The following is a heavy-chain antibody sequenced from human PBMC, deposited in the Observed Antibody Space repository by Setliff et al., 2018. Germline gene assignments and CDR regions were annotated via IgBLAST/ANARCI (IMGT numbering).Heavy chain of an antibody. J-gene: IGHJ6*03. D-gene: IGHD1-1*01. CDR1: GFTFSSYG. CDR2: IRSRNDGGTT. Sequence: GGSLRLSCAASGFTFSSYGMTWVRQSPGKGLEWVGRIRSRNDGGTTDYAAPVKGRFTFSRDDSKNTLYLQMNNLKTEDTATYYCTSAKLERRTGHHYYMDVWGKGTTVTVSS. CDR3: TSAKLERRTGHHYYMDV. V-gene: IGHV3-15*01.